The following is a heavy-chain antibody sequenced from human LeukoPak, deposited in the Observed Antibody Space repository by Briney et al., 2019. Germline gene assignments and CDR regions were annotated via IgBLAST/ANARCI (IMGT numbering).Heavy chain of an antibody. D-gene: IGHD3-3*01. CDR3: ARPSGSPYWYFDL. V-gene: IGHV4-39*01. Sequence: PSETLSLTCTVSGGSVSSSVSYWGWLRQPPGKGLEWIGTVFYSGNTYYNPSLKSRVTIPVDRSKNQFFLSLYFVTAADTAMYYCARPSGSPYWYFDLWGRGMLVTVSP. J-gene: IGHJ2*01. CDR2: VFYSGNT. CDR1: GGSVSSSVSY.